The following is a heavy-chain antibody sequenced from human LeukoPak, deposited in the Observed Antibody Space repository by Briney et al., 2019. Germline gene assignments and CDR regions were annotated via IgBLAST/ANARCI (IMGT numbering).Heavy chain of an antibody. Sequence: PSETLSLTCTVSGGSISSSSYYWGWIRQPPGKGLEWIGSIYYSGSTYYNPSLKSRVTISVDTSKNQFSLKLSSVTAADTAVYYCARPLAVRRSRAFDIWGQGTMVTVSS. V-gene: IGHV4-39*01. J-gene: IGHJ3*02. CDR2: IYYSGST. D-gene: IGHD3-22*01. CDR1: GGSISSSSYY. CDR3: ARPLAVRRSRAFDI.